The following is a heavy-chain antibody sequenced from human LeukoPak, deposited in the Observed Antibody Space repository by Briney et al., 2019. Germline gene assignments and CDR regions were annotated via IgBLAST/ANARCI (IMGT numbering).Heavy chain of an antibody. D-gene: IGHD3-10*01. J-gene: IGHJ4*02. CDR3: AKSHVLLWFGENYYFDY. V-gene: IGHV3-23*01. Sequence: GGSLRLSCAASGFTFSSYAMSWVRQAPGKGLEWVSAINGSGGSTYYADSVKGRFTISRDNSKNTLYLQMNSLRAEDTAVYYCAKSHVLLWFGENYYFDYWGQGTLVTVSS. CDR2: INGSGGST. CDR1: GFTFSSYA.